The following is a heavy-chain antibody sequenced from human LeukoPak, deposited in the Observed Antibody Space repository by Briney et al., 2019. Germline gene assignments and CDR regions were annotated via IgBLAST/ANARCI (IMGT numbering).Heavy chain of an antibody. V-gene: IGHV4-59*01. CDR3: ARTGTVTTVGMDV. J-gene: IGHJ6*02. D-gene: IGHD4-17*01. CDR2: IYYSGST. Sequence: SETLSLTCTVSGGSISSYYWSWIRQPPGKGLEWIGYIYYSGSTNYNPSLKSRVTVSVDTSKNQFSLKLSSVTAADTAVYYCARTGTVTTVGMDVWGQGTTVTVSS. CDR1: GGSISSYY.